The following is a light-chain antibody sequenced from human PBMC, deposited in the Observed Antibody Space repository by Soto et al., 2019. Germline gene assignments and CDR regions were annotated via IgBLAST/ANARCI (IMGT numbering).Light chain of an antibody. CDR3: SSDTSSSTWV. J-gene: IGLJ3*02. Sequence: QSALTQPASVSGSPGQSITISCTGTSSDVGGYNYVSWYQQHPGKAPTLMIYDVSNRPSGVSNRFSGSKSGNTASLTISGLQAEDEADYYCSSDTSSSTWVFGGGTKLTFL. CDR1: SSDVGGYNY. V-gene: IGLV2-14*01. CDR2: DVS.